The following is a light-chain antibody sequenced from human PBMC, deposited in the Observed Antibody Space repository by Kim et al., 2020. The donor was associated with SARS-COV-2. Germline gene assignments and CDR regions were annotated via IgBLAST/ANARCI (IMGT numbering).Light chain of an antibody. CDR1: QKISTSY. J-gene: IGKJ1*01. V-gene: IGKV3-20*01. CDR3: QQYGSSPT. CDR2: GTS. Sequence: EIVMTQSPATLSVSPGERATLSCRASQKISTSYVAWYQQRPGQAPRVLIHGTSNRASGIPDRFGGSGSGTDFTLTISRLEPEDSAVYFCQQYGSSPTFGQGTKVDIK.